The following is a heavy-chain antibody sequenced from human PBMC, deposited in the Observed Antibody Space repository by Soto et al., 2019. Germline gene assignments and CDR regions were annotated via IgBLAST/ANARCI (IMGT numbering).Heavy chain of an antibody. D-gene: IGHD4-17*01. J-gene: IGHJ4*02. CDR3: ARQGNGAEGFDF. Sequence: GESLKISCKGSGYSFSSHWIGWVRQMPGRGLDWMGIIYPGDSDTRYSPSFLGQVTISADKSINTAYLQWSSLKASDTAMYYCARQGNGAEGFDFWGQGALVTVS. V-gene: IGHV5-51*01. CDR1: GYSFSSHW. CDR2: IYPGDSDT.